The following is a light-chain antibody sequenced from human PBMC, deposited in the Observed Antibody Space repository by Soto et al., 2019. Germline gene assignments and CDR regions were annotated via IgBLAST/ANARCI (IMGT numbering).Light chain of an antibody. J-gene: IGLJ1*01. CDR1: SSDVGSYNL. Sequence: QSALTQPASVSGSPAQSITISCTGTSSDVGSYNLVSWYQQHPGKAPKLMIYEGSKRPSGVSNRFSGSKSGNTASLTISGLQAEDEADYYCCSYAGNSLYVFGTGTKVTVL. CDR3: CSYAGNSLYV. CDR2: EGS. V-gene: IGLV2-23*01.